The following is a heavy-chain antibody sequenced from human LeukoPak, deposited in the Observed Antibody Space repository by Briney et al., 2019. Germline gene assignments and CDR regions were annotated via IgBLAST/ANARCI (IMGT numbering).Heavy chain of an antibody. J-gene: IGHJ2*01. V-gene: IGHV1-18*01. CDR2: ISTYNGNT. D-gene: IGHD2-15*01. Sequence: ASVKVSCKASGYTFTSYAISWVRQAPGQGLEWMGWISTYNGNTNYAQKFQGRVTLTTDTSTNTGYMDLRSLRSDDTAVYHCARVALGSWYFDLWGRGTLVTVSS. CDR1: GYTFTSYA. CDR3: ARVALGSWYFDL.